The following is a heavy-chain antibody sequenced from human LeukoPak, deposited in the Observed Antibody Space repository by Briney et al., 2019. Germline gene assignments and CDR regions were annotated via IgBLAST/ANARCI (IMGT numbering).Heavy chain of an antibody. CDR1: GGTFSSYA. V-gene: IGHV1-69*05. CDR2: IIPIFGTA. Sequence: SVKVSCKASGGTFSSYAISWVRQAPGQGLEWMGGIIPIFGTANYAQKFQGRVTITTYESTSTSYMELSSRRSEETALYYRSRDGYCSSLLFPYYYMDVWGKGTTVTVSS. CDR3: SRDGYCSSLLFPYYYMDV. D-gene: IGHD6-6*01. J-gene: IGHJ6*03.